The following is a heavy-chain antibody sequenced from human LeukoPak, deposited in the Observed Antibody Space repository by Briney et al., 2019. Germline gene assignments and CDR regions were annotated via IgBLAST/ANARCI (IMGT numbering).Heavy chain of an antibody. J-gene: IGHJ6*02. CDR3: ARGGGLDV. Sequence: GGSLRLSCAASGFTFSSYWMNWARRAPGKGLEWVASINHNGNVNYYVDSVKGRFTISRDNAKNSLYLQMSNLRAEDTAVYFCARGGGLDVWGLGATVTVSS. V-gene: IGHV3-7*03. D-gene: IGHD3-16*01. CDR2: INHNGNVN. CDR1: GFTFSSYW.